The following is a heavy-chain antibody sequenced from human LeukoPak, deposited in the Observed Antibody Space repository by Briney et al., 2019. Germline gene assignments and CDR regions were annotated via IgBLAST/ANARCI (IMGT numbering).Heavy chain of an antibody. V-gene: IGHV3-15*01. CDR1: RFTFSNAW. CDR2: IRSKTDGGTT. Sequence: PGGSLRLSCADSRFTFSNAWMSWVRQAPGKGLEWVGRIRSKTDGGTTDYAGTVKGRFTISRDDSKKTLYLQMNSLKTEDTAVYYCTTDIVVVPAGMRGYWGQGTLVTVPS. J-gene: IGHJ4*02. CDR3: TTDIVVVPAGMRGY. D-gene: IGHD2-2*01.